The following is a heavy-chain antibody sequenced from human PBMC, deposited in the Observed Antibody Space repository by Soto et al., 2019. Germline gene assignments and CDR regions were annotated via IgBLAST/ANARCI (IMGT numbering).Heavy chain of an antibody. CDR1: GFTFSDLY. V-gene: IGHV3-11*06. D-gene: IGHD1-1*01. CDR2: ISGGSTDT. CDR3: VTNVRLPGY. Sequence: QVQLVESGGGLVKPGGSLRLSCATSGFTFSDLYMGWIRQAPGKGLEWLAYISGGSTDTNYADSVKGRFTISRDNAKNTLHLQLNSLKVEDTAVYYSVTNVRLPGYWGQGTLVTVSS. J-gene: IGHJ4*02.